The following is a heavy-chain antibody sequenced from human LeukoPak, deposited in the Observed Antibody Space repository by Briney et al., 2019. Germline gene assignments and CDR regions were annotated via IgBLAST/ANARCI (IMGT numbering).Heavy chain of an antibody. J-gene: IGHJ3*02. V-gene: IGHV1-2*02. CDR1: GYTFIGHY. CDR3: ARGRKHSWSDAFDI. CDR2: INSNSGGT. Sequence: GASVKVSCKASGYTFIGHYMHWVRQAPGQGLEWMGWINSNSGGTKYAQKFQGSVIMTRDTSISTAYMELSRLKSDDTAVYYCARGRKHSWSDAFDIWGKGTTVTVFS.